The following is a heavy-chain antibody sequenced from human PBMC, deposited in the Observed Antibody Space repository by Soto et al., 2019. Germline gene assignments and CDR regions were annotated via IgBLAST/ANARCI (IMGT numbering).Heavy chain of an antibody. CDR2: IYYSGST. CDR1: GGSISSGGYY. Sequence: SETLSLTCTVSGGSISSGGYYWSWIRQRPGKGLEWIGYIYYSGSTYYNPSLKSRVTISVDTSKNQFSLKLSSVTAADTAVYYCARGVYYDSSGYRNFDYWGQGTLVTVSS. CDR3: ARGVYYDSSGYRNFDY. D-gene: IGHD3-22*01. J-gene: IGHJ4*02. V-gene: IGHV4-31*03.